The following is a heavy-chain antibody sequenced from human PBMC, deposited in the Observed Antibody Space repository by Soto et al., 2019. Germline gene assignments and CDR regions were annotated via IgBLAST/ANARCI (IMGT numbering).Heavy chain of an antibody. V-gene: IGHV3-33*01. Sequence: GGSLRLSCAASGFTFSSYGMHWVRQAPGKGLEWVAVIWYDGSNKYYADSVKGRFTISRDNSKNTLYLQMNSLRAEDTAVYYCARASSGGIGPYYYYGMDVWGQGTTVTVSS. CDR2: IWYDGSNK. J-gene: IGHJ6*02. D-gene: IGHD2-15*01. CDR3: ARASSGGIGPYYYYGMDV. CDR1: GFTFSSYG.